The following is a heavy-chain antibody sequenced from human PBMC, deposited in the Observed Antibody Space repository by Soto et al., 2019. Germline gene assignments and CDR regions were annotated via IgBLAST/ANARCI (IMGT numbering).Heavy chain of an antibody. V-gene: IGHV1-69*13. D-gene: IGHD6-6*01. CDR1: GCTFSSYA. J-gene: IGHJ6*02. CDR2: IIPIFGTA. CDR3: ARWSSSASRYYYYGMDV. Sequence: ASVKVSCKASGCTFSSYAISWVRQATGQGLEWMGGIIPIFGTANYAQKFQGRVTITADESTSTAYMELSSLRSEDTAVYYCARWSSSASRYYYYGMDVWGQGTTVTVSS.